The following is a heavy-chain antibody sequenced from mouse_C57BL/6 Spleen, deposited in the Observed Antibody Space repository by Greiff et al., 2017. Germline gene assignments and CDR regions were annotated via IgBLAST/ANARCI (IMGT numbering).Heavy chain of an antibody. CDR1: GFNIKNTY. V-gene: IGHV14-3*01. CDR2: IDPANGNT. Sequence: VQLQQSVAELVRPGASVKLSCTASGFNIKNTYMHWVKQRPEQGLEWIGRIDPANGNTKYAPKFQGKATITADTSSTTAYLQLSSLTSEDTAIYYCGLYYYGSRDYFDYWGQGTTLTVSS. CDR3: GLYYYGSRDYFDY. J-gene: IGHJ2*01. D-gene: IGHD1-1*01.